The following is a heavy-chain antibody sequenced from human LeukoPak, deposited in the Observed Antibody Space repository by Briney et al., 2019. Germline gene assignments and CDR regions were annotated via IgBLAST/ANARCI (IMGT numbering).Heavy chain of an antibody. CDR2: IYTSGST. Sequence: SQTLSLACTVSGGSISSYYWSWIRQPAGKGLEWIGRIYTSGSTNYNPSLKGRVTMSVDTSKNQFSLKLSSVTAADTAVYYCARDNWNGENWFDPWGQGTLVTVSS. CDR1: GGSISSYY. D-gene: IGHD1-20*01. J-gene: IGHJ5*02. CDR3: ARDNWNGENWFDP. V-gene: IGHV4-4*07.